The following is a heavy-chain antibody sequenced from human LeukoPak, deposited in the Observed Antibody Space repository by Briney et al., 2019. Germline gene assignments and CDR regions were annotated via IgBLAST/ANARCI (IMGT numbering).Heavy chain of an antibody. J-gene: IGHJ4*02. CDR3: ATGGKFDFWSGYHIDN. CDR1: GFTFSSNA. CDR2: ISYDGSNK. Sequence: GGSLRLSCEVSGFTFSSNAMHWVRQAPGKGLEWVAVISYDGSNKNFADSVKGRFTVSRDNSKHTLYLHMNSVRSDDTAMYYCATGGKFDFWSGYHIDNWGQGTLVTVSS. D-gene: IGHD3-3*01. V-gene: IGHV3-30*04.